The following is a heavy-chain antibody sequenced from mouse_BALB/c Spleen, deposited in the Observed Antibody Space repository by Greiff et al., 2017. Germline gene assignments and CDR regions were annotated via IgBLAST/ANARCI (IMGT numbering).Heavy chain of an antibody. Sequence: VQLQQSGAELVKPGASVKLSCTASGFTFNDTYMHWVKQRPEQGLEWIGRIDPANGNTKYDPKFPGKATITADTSSNTACLQLNSLTSGDTAVFYCDRWLEGAMDYWGQGTSVTVSA. CDR2: IDPANGNT. J-gene: IGHJ4*01. D-gene: IGHD2-2*01. V-gene: IGHV14-3*02. CDR3: DRWLEGAMDY. CDR1: GFTFNDTY.